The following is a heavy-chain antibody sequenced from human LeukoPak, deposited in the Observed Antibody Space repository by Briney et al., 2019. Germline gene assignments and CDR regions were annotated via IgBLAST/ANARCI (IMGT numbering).Heavy chain of an antibody. CDR3: ARDWRGYSDL. CDR1: GFTFSSYE. D-gene: IGHD3-3*01. J-gene: IGHJ2*01. V-gene: IGHV3-48*03. CDR2: ISNSGGTI. Sequence: PGGSLRLSCAASGFTFSSYEMNWVRQAPGKGLEWVSYISNSGGTIYYADSVKGRFTISRDNAKNSLYLQMNSLRAEDTAVYYRARDWRGYSDLWGRGTLVTVSS.